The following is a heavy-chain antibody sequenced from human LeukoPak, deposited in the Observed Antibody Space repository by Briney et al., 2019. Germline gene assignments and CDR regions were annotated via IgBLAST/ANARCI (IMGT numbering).Heavy chain of an antibody. D-gene: IGHD6-6*01. CDR1: GGSISSYY. V-gene: IGHV4-39*01. CDR2: IYYSGST. Sequence: SETLSLTCTVSGGSISSYYWGWIRQPPGKGLEWIGSIYYSGSTYYNPSLKSRVTISVDTSKNQFSLKLSSVTAADTAVYHCARSSIAARGADYWGQGTLVTVSS. J-gene: IGHJ4*02. CDR3: ARSSIAARGADY.